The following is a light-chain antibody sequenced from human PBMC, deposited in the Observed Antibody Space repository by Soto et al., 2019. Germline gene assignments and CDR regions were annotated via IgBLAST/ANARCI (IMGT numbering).Light chain of an antibody. Sequence: QSALTQPPSASGSPGQSVTISCTGTSSDVGGYGYVSWYKQHPGKAPKLMIYEVSKRPSGVPDRFSGSKSGNTAALTVSGLQAEDEADYYCSSYVGTNSYVFGTGTKLTVL. CDR2: EVS. CDR3: SSYVGTNSYV. V-gene: IGLV2-8*01. J-gene: IGLJ1*01. CDR1: SSDVGGYGY.